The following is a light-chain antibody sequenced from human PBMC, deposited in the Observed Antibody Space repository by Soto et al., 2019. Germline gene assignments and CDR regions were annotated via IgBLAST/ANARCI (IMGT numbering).Light chain of an antibody. J-gene: IGLJ2*01. CDR3: SSYADNTVI. CDR1: SSDFGGYNY. V-gene: IGLV2-8*01. CDR2: EVN. Sequence: QSALTQPPSASGSPGQSVAVSCAGMSSDFGGYNYVSWYQQHPGKAPKLLIFEVNRRPSGVPDRFSGSKSGNPASLPVSGLQAEDEAVYYCSSYADNTVIFGGGTKLTVL.